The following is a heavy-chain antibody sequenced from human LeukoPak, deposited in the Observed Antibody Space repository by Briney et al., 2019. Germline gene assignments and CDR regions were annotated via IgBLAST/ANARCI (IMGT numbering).Heavy chain of an antibody. Sequence: PGRSLRLSCAASGFTFSSYAMHWVRQAPGKGLEWVAVISYDGSNKYYADSVKGRFTISRDNSKNTLYLQMNSLRAEDTAVYYCATEMATTLDYWGQGTLVTVSS. D-gene: IGHD5-24*01. V-gene: IGHV3-30*04. CDR1: GFTFSSYA. CDR3: ATEMATTLDY. J-gene: IGHJ4*02. CDR2: ISYDGSNK.